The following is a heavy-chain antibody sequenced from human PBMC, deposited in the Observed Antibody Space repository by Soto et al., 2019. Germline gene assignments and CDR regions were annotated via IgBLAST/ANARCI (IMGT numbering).Heavy chain of an antibody. CDR3: VRHRSEYSSGWYDYYYGMDV. J-gene: IGHJ6*02. D-gene: IGHD6-19*01. CDR1: GGSISSSSYY. Sequence: SETLSLTCTVSGGSISSSSYYWGWIRQPPGKGLEWIGSIYYSGSTYYNPSLKSRVTISVDTSKNQFSLKLSSVTAADTAVYYCVRHRSEYSSGWYDYYYGMDVWGQGTTVTVSS. V-gene: IGHV4-39*01. CDR2: IYYSGST.